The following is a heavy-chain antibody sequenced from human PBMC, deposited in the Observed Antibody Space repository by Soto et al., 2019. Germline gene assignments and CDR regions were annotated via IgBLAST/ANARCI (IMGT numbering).Heavy chain of an antibody. CDR3: ARDKYSYGSFDY. CDR2: IYYSGST. CDR1: GGSISSYY. J-gene: IGHJ4*02. D-gene: IGHD5-18*01. Sequence: SETLSLTCTVSGGSISSYYWSWIRQPPGKGLEWIGYIYYSGSTNYNPSLKSRVTISVDTSKNQFSLKLSSVTAADTAVYYCARDKYSYGSFDYWGQGTLVTAPQ. V-gene: IGHV4-59*01.